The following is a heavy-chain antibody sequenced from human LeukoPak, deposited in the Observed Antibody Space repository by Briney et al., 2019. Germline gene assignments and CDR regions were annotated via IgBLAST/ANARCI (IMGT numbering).Heavy chain of an antibody. CDR3: ARGHYYDSSGYYH. V-gene: IGHV1-69*04. D-gene: IGHD3-22*01. Sequence: GASVTVSCTASEGPFSTYAISWVRRALGQGLDWMGRIIPILGIANYAQKFQGRVTITADKSTSTAYMELSSLRSEDTAVYYCARGHYYDSSGYYHWGQGTLVTVSS. J-gene: IGHJ5*02. CDR2: IIPILGIA. CDR1: EGPFSTYA.